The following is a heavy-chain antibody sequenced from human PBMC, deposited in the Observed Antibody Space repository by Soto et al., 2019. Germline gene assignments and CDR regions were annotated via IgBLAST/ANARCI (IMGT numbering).Heavy chain of an antibody. CDR2: IYSGGST. CDR1: GGSFSGYY. CDR3: ARQLSSIAARPSAFDI. D-gene: IGHD6-6*01. J-gene: IGHJ3*02. V-gene: IGHV3-53*04. Sequence: ETLSLTCAVYGGSFSGYYWSWVRQAPGKGLEWVSVIYSGGSTYYADSVKGRFTISRHNSKNTLYLQMNSLRAEDTAVYYCARQLSSIAARPSAFDIWGQGTMVTVSS.